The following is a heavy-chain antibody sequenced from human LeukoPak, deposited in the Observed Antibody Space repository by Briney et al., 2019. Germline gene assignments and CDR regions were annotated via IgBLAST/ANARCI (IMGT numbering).Heavy chain of an antibody. V-gene: IGHV3-30*18. J-gene: IGHJ4*02. CDR2: ISYDGSNK. CDR3: AKRLIPDYYGSGSLDY. Sequence: PGRSLRLSCAASGFTFSSYGMHWVRQAPGKGLEWVAVISYDGSNKYYADSVKGRFTISRDNSKNTLYLQMNSLRAEDTAVYYCAKRLIPDYYGSGSLDYWGQGTLVTVSS. D-gene: IGHD3-10*01. CDR1: GFTFSSYG.